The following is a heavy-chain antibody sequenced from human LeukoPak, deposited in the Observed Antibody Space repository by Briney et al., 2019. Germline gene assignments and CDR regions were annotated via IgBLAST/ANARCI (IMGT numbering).Heavy chain of an antibody. Sequence: GRSLRLSCAASGFTFSSYAMNWVRQAPGKGLEWVAVISYDGSNKYYADSVKGRFTISRDNSKNTLYLQMNSLRAEDTAVYYCARGGSDYGPFDYWGQGTLVTVSS. J-gene: IGHJ4*02. CDR2: ISYDGSNK. D-gene: IGHD4-17*01. CDR3: ARGGSDYGPFDY. V-gene: IGHV3-30-3*01. CDR1: GFTFSSYA.